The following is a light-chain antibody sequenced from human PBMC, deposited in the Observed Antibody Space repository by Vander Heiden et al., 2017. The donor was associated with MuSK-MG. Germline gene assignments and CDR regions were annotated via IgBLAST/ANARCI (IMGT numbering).Light chain of an antibody. CDR3: QQSYSTPLT. CDR1: QSISSY. J-gene: IGKJ4*01. CDR2: AAS. V-gene: IGKV1-39*01. Sequence: DIQMTQSPSSLSASVGDRVTITCRASQSISSYLNWYQQKPGKVPKLLIHAASSLQSGVPARFSGSGSGTDFTLTISSLQPEDVATFYCQQSYSTPLTFGGGTKVEIK.